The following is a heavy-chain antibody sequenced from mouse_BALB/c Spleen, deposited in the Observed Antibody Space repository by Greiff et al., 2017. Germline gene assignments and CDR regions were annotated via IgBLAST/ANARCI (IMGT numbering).Heavy chain of an antibody. Sequence: VQLKESGPELVKPGASVKMSCKASGYTFTDYYMDWVKQSHGESFEWIGRVNPYNGGTSYNQKFKGKATLTVDKSSSTAYMELNSLTSEDSAVYYCAREIYYGSSYYWYFDVWGAGTTVTVSS. CDR1: GYTFTDYY. V-gene: IGHV1-19*01. CDR3: AREIYYGSSYYWYFDV. D-gene: IGHD1-1*01. CDR2: VNPYNGGT. J-gene: IGHJ1*01.